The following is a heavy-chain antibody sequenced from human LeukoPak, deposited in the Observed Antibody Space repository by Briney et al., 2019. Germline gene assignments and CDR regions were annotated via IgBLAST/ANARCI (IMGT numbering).Heavy chain of an antibody. D-gene: IGHD1-26*01. Sequence: SETLSLTCTVSGGSISSHYWSWIRQPPGKGLEWIGYIYYSGSTNYNPSLKSRVTISVDTSKNQFSLKLSSVTAADTAVYYCARAVEGATTYYFDYWGQGTLVTVSS. CDR1: GGSISSHY. CDR2: IYYSGST. CDR3: ARAVEGATTYYFDY. J-gene: IGHJ4*02. V-gene: IGHV4-59*11.